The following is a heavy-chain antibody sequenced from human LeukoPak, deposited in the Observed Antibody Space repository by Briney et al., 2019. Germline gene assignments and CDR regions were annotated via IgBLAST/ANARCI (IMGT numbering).Heavy chain of an antibody. J-gene: IGHJ4*02. CDR2: IYPGDSDT. CDR3: ARHRGSSWSYFEY. CDR1: GYSFTSQW. V-gene: IGHV5-51*01. D-gene: IGHD6-19*01. Sequence: GESLKIFCNGSGYSFTSQWICWVSQMPGKGLEWMGVIYPGDSDTRYSPPFQGQVTISADKSISTAYLKWSSLKASDTAMYFCARHRGSSWSYFEYWGQGTLVSVSS.